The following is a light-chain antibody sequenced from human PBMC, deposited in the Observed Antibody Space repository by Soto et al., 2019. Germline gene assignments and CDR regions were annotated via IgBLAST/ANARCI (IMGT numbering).Light chain of an antibody. J-gene: IGKJ1*01. CDR3: QNYNSAPQA. CDR2: AAS. V-gene: IGKV1-27*01. CDR1: QGISNY. Sequence: DIPMTQSPSSLSASVGDRVTITCRASQGISNYLAWYQQKPGKVPKLLIYAASTLQSGGPSRFSGSGSGTDFTLTISSLQTEDVATYYCQNYNSAPQAFGQGTKVEIK.